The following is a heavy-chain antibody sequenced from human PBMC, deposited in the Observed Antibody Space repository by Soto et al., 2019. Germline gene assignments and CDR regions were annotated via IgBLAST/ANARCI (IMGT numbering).Heavy chain of an antibody. Sequence: EVQLLESGGGLVQPGGSLSLSCAGSGFTFSSFAMNWVRQDPGKGLEWVSASSGTGVNTYYADSVRGRFTVSRDNSKNTMFLQMNSLRAEDTAVYYCANVRGWGQGTLVTVSP. V-gene: IGHV3-23*01. CDR2: SSGTGVNT. J-gene: IGHJ4*02. CDR1: GFTFSSFA. CDR3: ANVRG. D-gene: IGHD2-8*01.